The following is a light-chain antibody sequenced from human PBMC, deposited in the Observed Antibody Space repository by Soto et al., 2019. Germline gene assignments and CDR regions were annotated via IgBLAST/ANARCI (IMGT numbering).Light chain of an antibody. CDR3: SSFTSSSTRV. V-gene: IGLV2-14*03. Sequence: QSVLTQPASVSGSPGQSITISCTGTSSDVGGYNYVSWYQQHPGKAPKLIIYEVTSRPSGISDRFSGSKSDSTASLTIAGFQSEDEAEYYCSSFTSSSTRVFGTGTKVTVL. CDR2: EVT. CDR1: SSDVGGYNY. J-gene: IGLJ1*01.